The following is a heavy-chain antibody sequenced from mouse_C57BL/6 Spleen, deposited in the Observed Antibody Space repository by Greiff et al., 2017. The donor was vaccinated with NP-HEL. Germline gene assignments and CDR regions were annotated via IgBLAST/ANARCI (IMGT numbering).Heavy chain of an antibody. CDR1: GYTFTSYT. D-gene: IGHD1-1*01. CDR2: INPSSGYT. V-gene: IGHV1-4*01. J-gene: IGHJ1*03. CDR3: ARCAPLLITTVVATDWYFDV. Sequence: QVQLKESGAELARPGASVKMSCKASGYTFTSYTMHWVKQRPGQGLEWIGYINPSSGYTKYNQKFKDKATLTADKSSSTAYMQLSSLTSEDSAVYYCARCAPLLITTVVATDWYFDVWGTGTTVTVSS.